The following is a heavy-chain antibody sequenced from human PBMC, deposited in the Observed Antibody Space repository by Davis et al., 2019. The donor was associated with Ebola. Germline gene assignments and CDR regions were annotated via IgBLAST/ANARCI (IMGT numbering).Heavy chain of an antibody. Sequence: GGSLRLSCAASGFTFSSYWMSWVRKAPGKGLEWVANIRQDGSEKYYVDSVKGRFTISRDNAKNSLYLQMNSLRAEDTAVYYCARDPGSSWYFMDVWGKGTTVAVSS. CDR1: GFTFSSYW. CDR3: ARDPGSSWYFMDV. V-gene: IGHV3-7*01. J-gene: IGHJ6*04. D-gene: IGHD6-13*01. CDR2: IRQDGSEK.